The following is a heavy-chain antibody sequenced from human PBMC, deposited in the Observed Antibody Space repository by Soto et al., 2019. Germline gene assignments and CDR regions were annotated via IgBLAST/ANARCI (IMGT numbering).Heavy chain of an antibody. Sequence: QVQLVQSGPEVKKPGASVRVSCMTSGYAFTSYGVNWVRQVPGQGLEWMGWIAPHSGRTTYLPKFQGRLTITADPSTNTAYTELTSLSSDDTGIYFCARAATGSYHSAYWGQGTVVTVSA. D-gene: IGHD3-10*01. CDR3: ARAATGSYHSAY. V-gene: IGHV1-18*04. J-gene: IGHJ4*02. CDR2: IAPHSGRT. CDR1: GYAFTSYG.